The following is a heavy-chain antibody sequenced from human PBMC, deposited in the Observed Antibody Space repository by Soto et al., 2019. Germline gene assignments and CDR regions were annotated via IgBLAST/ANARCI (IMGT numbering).Heavy chain of an antibody. CDR3: AKDANILTGYYKIILFDY. J-gene: IGHJ4*02. CDR1: GFTFSSYA. CDR2: ISGSGGST. Sequence: GGSLRLSCAASGFTFSSYAMSWVRQAPGKGLEWVSAISGSGGSTYYADSVKGRFTISRDNSKNTLYLQMNSLRAEDTAVYYCAKDANILTGYYKIILFDYWGQGTLVTVSS. V-gene: IGHV3-23*01. D-gene: IGHD3-9*01.